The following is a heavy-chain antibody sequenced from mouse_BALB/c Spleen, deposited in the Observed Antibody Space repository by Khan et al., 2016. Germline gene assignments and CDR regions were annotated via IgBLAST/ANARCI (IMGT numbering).Heavy chain of an antibody. CDR2: ISYDGSN. J-gene: IGHJ1*01. Sequence: EVKLLESGPGLVKPSQSLSLTCSVTGYSITSGYYWNWIRQFPGNKLEWMGYISYDGSNNYNPSLKNRISITRDTSKNQFFLQLNSVTTEDTATYYCARDPFYYYGSSYWYFDVWGAGTTVTVSS. D-gene: IGHD1-1*01. V-gene: IGHV3-6*02. CDR1: GYSITSGYY. CDR3: ARDPFYYYGSSYWYFDV.